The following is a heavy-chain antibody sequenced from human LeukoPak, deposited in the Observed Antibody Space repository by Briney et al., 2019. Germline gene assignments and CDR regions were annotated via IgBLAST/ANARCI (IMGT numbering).Heavy chain of an antibody. CDR2: ISYDGSNK. CDR1: GFTFSSYA. J-gene: IGHJ4*02. D-gene: IGHD3-22*01. CDR3: VRDPTYYYDTSGVSGPDY. Sequence: GRSLRLSCAASGFTFSSYAMHWVRQAPGKGLEWVAVISYDGSNKYYADSVKGRFTISRDNSKNTLYLQMNSLRADDTAVYYCVRDPTYYYDTSGVSGPDYWGQGTLVTVSS. V-gene: IGHV3-30-3*01.